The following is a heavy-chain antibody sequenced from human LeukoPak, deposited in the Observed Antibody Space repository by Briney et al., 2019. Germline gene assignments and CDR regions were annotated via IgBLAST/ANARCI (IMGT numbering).Heavy chain of an antibody. CDR2: IWYDGSNK. Sequence: GRSLRPSCAASGFTFSSYGMHWVRQAPGKGLEWVAVIWYDGSNKYYADSVKGRFTISRDNSKNTLYLQMNSLRAEDTAVYYCATAITDGAFDYWGQGTLVTVSS. J-gene: IGHJ4*02. D-gene: IGHD5-24*01. CDR3: ATAITDGAFDY. V-gene: IGHV3-33*01. CDR1: GFTFSSYG.